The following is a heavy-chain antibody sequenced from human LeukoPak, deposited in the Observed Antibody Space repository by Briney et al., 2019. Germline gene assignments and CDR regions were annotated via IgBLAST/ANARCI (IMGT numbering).Heavy chain of an antibody. CDR2: IYNSGST. D-gene: IGHD2-2*01. Sequence: SETLFLTCTVSGGSISSSSYYWGWIRQPPGKGLEWIGTIYNSGSTYYNPSLKSRVTISVDTSKNQFSLKLSSVTAADTAVYYCARHSIEYCRSTSCYEYGGDYWGQGTLVTVSS. CDR1: GGSISSSSYY. V-gene: IGHV4-39*01. J-gene: IGHJ4*02. CDR3: ARHSIEYCRSTSCYEYGGDY.